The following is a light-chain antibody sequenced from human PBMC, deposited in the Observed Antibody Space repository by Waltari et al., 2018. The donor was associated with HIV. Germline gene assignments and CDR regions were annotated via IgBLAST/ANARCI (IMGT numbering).Light chain of an antibody. J-gene: IGKJ5*01. CDR2: LTS. CDR3: MQALQTPIT. V-gene: IGKV2-28*01. CDR1: QRLLPRTCYNY. Sequence: DVVLTQSPLSLPFTPGAPASISCSSSQRLLPRTCYNYLACYLQKPGQSPQLLIYLTSNRASGVPDRFSGSGSGTDFTLKITRVEAEDVGVYVCMQALQTPITFGQGTRLE.